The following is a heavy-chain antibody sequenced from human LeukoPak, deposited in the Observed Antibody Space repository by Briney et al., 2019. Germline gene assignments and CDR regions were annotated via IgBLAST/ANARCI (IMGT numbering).Heavy chain of an antibody. J-gene: IGHJ5*02. D-gene: IGHD6-19*01. CDR2: ISSSSSYI. CDR3: ARADGWLVRGWFNP. CDR1: GFTFNTYN. V-gene: IGHV3-21*01. Sequence: GGSLRLSCAASGFTFNTYNMNWVRQAPGKGLEWVSSISSSSSYIYYADSVKGRFTISRDNAKNSLYLQMNTLRAEDTAVYYCARADGWLVRGWFNPWGQGTLVTVSS.